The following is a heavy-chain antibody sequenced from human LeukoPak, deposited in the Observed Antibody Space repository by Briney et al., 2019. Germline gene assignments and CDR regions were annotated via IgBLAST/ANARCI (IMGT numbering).Heavy chain of an antibody. V-gene: IGHV3-53*01. CDR1: GFTFSSYS. Sequence: PGGSLRLSCAASGFTFSSYSMNWVRQAPGEGLEWVSAIYSGGSTHYADSVKGRFTISRDNSKNTVYLQMNSLRAEDTAVYYCAREIPESCYFDLWGRGTLVTVSS. J-gene: IGHJ2*01. D-gene: IGHD1-14*01. CDR3: AREIPESCYFDL. CDR2: IYSGGST.